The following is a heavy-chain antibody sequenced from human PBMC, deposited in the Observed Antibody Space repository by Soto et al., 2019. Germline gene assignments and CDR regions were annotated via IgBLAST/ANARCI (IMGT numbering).Heavy chain of an antibody. CDR1: GFTFSSYS. Sequence: GGSLRLSCAASGFTFSSYSMNWVRQAPGKRLEWVSSISSSSSYIYYADSVKGRFTTSRDNAKNSLYLQMNTLRAEDTAVYSCARVRVGSSPNFDFWGPGTLVTVSS. CDR2: ISSSSSYI. D-gene: IGHD6-6*01. CDR3: ARVRVGSSPNFDF. J-gene: IGHJ4*02. V-gene: IGHV3-21*01.